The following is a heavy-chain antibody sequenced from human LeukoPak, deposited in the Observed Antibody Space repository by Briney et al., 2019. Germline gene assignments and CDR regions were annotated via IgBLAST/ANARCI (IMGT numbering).Heavy chain of an antibody. CDR3: ARPQGSYNWFDP. J-gene: IGHJ5*02. CDR2: IYYSGST. CDR1: GGSISSTSYY. Sequence: SETLSLTCTVSGGSISSTSYYWAWIRQPPGKGLEWIGTIYYSGSTNYNPSLKSRVTISVDTSENQFSLKLNSVTAADTAVYYCARPQGSYNWFDPWGQGTLVTVSS. V-gene: IGHV4-39*01.